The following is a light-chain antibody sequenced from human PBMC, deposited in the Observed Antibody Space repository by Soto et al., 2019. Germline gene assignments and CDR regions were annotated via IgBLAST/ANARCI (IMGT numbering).Light chain of an antibody. CDR1: QSVSSSY. CDR2: GAS. J-gene: IGKJ2*01. V-gene: IGKV3-20*01. Sequence: EIVLTQSPGTLSLSPGERATLSYRASQSVSSSYLAWYQQKPGQAPRLLIYGASSRATGIPDRFSGSGSGTDFTLTISRLEPEDFAVYFCQHYGNSPPFTFGQGTKVEIK. CDR3: QHYGNSPPFT.